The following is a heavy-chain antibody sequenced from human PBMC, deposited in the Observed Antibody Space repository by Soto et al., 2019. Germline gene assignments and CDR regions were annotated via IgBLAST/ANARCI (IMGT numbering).Heavy chain of an antibody. J-gene: IGHJ4*02. V-gene: IGHV3-30-3*01. D-gene: IGHD2-2*01. Sequence: VGSLRLSCAASGFTFSSYAMNWVRQAPGKGLEWVALISHDGISKYYADSVRGRFTISRDSSTNTLYLQMNSLRAADTAVYYCGRCTSTSCHLGSDYWGQGTLVTVSS. CDR3: GRCTSTSCHLGSDY. CDR2: ISHDGISK. CDR1: GFTFSSYA.